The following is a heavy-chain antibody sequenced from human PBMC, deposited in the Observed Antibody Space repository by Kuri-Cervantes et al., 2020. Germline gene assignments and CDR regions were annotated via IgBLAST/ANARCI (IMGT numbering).Heavy chain of an antibody. Sequence: SETLSLTCTVSGGSISSSSYYWGWIRQPPGKGLEWIGSIYYTGSTSYNPSLESRVTISLDTSKNQFSLGLSSVTAADTAVYYCARAVGHYFGSGSYYDGYFDYWGQGSLVTVSS. CDR1: GGSISSSSYY. CDR3: ARAVGHYFGSGSYYDGYFDY. D-gene: IGHD3-10*01. CDR2: IYYTGST. J-gene: IGHJ4*02. V-gene: IGHV4-39*07.